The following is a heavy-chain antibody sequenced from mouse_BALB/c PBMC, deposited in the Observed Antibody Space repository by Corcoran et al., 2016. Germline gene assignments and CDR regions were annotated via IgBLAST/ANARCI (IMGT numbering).Heavy chain of an antibody. CDR3: ARWDYWFAY. CDR1: GYTFTNYG. D-gene: IGHD2-4*01. V-gene: IGHV9-3*02. CDR2: INTNTGEP. Sequence: QIQLVQSGPELKKPGETVKISCKASGYTFTNYGMNWVKQAPGNGLKWMGWINTNTGEPTYAEEFKGRFAFSLETSASTAYLQINNLKNEDTATYFCARWDYWFAYWGQGTLVTVSA. J-gene: IGHJ3*01.